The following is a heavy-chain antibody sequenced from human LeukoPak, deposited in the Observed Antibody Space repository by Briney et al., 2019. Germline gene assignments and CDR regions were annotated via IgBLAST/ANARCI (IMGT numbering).Heavy chain of an antibody. J-gene: IGHJ4*02. CDR3: ARARGSFSFDS. CDR2: ISSTSSYI. CDR1: GFTFSSYS. V-gene: IGHV3-21*01. Sequence: GGSLRLSCAASGFTFSSYSMNWVSQAPGKGLEWVSSISSTSSYIYYADSVKGRFTISRDNAKSSLYLQMNSLRAEDTAVYYCARARGSFSFDSWGQGTLVTVSS. D-gene: IGHD1-26*01.